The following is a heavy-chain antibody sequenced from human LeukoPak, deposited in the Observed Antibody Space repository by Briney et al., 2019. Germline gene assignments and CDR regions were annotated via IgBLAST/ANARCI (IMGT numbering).Heavy chain of an antibody. Sequence: PSETLSLTCAVYGGSFSGYYWSWIRQPPGKGLEWIGEINHSGSTNYNPSLKSRVTISVDTSKNQFSLKLSSVTAADTAVYYCARRSGSYYALDYWGQETLVTVSS. D-gene: IGHD3-10*01. CDR1: GGSFSGYY. J-gene: IGHJ4*02. CDR2: INHSGST. CDR3: ARRSGSYYALDY. V-gene: IGHV4-34*01.